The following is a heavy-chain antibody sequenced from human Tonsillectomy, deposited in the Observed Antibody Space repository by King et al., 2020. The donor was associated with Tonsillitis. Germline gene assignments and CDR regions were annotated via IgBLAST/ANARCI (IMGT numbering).Heavy chain of an antibody. Sequence: QLQESGPGLVEPSGTLSLTCAVSGGSVSSVNWCSWVRQPPGKGLEWIGEIHHSGSTNYNPSFNSRVTMSVDKSKNQVTLKLSSVTAADTAVYYCAISSGWYRLDNWGQGTLVTVSS. CDR3: AISSGWYRLDN. CDR2: IHHSGST. V-gene: IGHV4-4*02. CDR1: GGSVSSVNW. J-gene: IGHJ4*02. D-gene: IGHD6-19*01.